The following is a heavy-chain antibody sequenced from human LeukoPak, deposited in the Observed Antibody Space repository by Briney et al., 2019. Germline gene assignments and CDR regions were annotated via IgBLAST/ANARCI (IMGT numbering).Heavy chain of an antibody. Sequence: SETLSLTCTVSGGSISSGGYYWGWIRPHAGRCLGWVGYIYLSGSTYYNPSLTSRATISVDTSKHQSSLKLSSVTAADTPVYYCARARWEFGELLSHYFDYWGQGTLVTVSS. CDR3: ARARWEFGELLSHYFDY. J-gene: IGHJ4*02. V-gene: IGHV4-31*03. D-gene: IGHD3-10*01. CDR2: IYLSGST. CDR1: GGSISSGGYY.